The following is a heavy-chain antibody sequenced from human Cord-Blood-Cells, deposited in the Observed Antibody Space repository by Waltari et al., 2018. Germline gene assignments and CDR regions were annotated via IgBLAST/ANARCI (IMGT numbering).Heavy chain of an antibody. V-gene: IGHV3-30*02. CDR3: ARRPGYSSSWYYLDY. CDR2: IRYDGSNK. J-gene: IGHJ4*02. Sequence: QVQLVESGGGVVQPGGSLRLSWAASGFTFSSDGIPWVRPAPGKGLEWVAFIRYDGSNKYYADSVKGRFTISRDNSKNTLYLQMNSLRAEDTAVYYCARRPGYSSSWYYLDYWGQGTLVTVSS. CDR1: GFTFSSDG. D-gene: IGHD6-13*01.